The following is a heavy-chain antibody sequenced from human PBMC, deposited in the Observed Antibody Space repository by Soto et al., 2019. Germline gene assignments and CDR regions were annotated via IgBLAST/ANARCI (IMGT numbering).Heavy chain of an antibody. CDR3: AVRKTGSFFDY. V-gene: IGHV3-23*01. CDR1: GFTFMTYA. Sequence: GGSLRLSCAASGFTFMTYAMSWVRQAPGKGLEWVSAISGSGDSTYYTDSVKGRFTISRDNSKNTLYLQMNSLRAEDTAVYYCAVRKTGSFFDYWGQGTLVTVSS. D-gene: IGHD1-26*01. CDR2: ISGSGDST. J-gene: IGHJ4*02.